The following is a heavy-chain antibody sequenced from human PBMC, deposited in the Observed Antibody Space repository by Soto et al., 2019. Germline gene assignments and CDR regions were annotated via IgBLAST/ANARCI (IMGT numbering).Heavy chain of an antibody. CDR1: GFIFSNAW. Sequence: VQLVESGGGLVKPGGSLRLSCAASGFIFSNAWINWVRQAPGKGLEWVGRIKSEVDGGTSDFAAPVKDRFAISRDDSKNIVYLEMNGLKTEDTAMYYCTTDSYMTTVIVRFDYWGHGTQVTVSS. D-gene: IGHD3-16*01. CDR3: TTDSYMTTVIVRFDY. J-gene: IGHJ4*01. V-gene: IGHV3-15*07. CDR2: IKSEVDGGTS.